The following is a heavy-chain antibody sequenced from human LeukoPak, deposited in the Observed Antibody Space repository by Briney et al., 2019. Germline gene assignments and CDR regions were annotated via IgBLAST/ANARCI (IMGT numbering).Heavy chain of an antibody. J-gene: IGHJ4*02. CDR1: GGTFSSYA. Sequence: SVKVSCKASGGTFSSYAISWVRQAPGQGLEWMGRIIPILGIANYAQKFQGRVTITADKSTSTAYMELSSLRSEDTAVYYCAREGGYVDTAMSFDYWGQGTLVTVSS. D-gene: IGHD5-18*01. V-gene: IGHV1-69*04. CDR3: AREGGYVDTAMSFDY. CDR2: IIPILGIA.